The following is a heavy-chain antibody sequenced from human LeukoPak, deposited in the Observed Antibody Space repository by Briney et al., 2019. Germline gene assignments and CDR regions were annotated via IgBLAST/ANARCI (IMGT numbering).Heavy chain of an antibody. CDR1: GFTFSSYS. Sequence: GGSPRLSCAASGFTFSSYSMNWVRQAPGKGLEWVSYISSSSSTIYYADSVKGRFTISRDNAKNSLYLQMNSLRAEDTAVYYCARDFSYDWKVSGWFDPWGQGTLVTVSS. V-gene: IGHV3-48*01. J-gene: IGHJ5*02. CDR3: ARDFSYDWKVSGWFDP. D-gene: IGHD5-12*01. CDR2: ISSSSSTI.